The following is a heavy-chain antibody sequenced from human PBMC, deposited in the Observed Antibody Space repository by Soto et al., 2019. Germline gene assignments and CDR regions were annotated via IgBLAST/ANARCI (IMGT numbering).Heavy chain of an antibody. V-gene: IGHV1-69*06. Sequence: QVQLVQSGAEVKKPGSSVKVSCKASGGTFSSYAISWVRQAPGQGLEWMGGIIPIFGTANYAQKFQGRVTITAEKSTSTAYMELSSLRSEDTAVYYCAREIPSYYDILTGSYGMDVWGQGTTVTVSS. CDR1: GGTFSSYA. CDR2: IIPIFGTA. D-gene: IGHD3-9*01. J-gene: IGHJ6*02. CDR3: AREIPSYYDILTGSYGMDV.